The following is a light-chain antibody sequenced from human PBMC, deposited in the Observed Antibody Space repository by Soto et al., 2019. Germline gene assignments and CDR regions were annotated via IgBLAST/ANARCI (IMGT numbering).Light chain of an antibody. CDR1: SSNIGSTY. Sequence: QSVLTQPPSLSAAPGQKVTISCSGSSSNIGSTYVSWYQQLPGTAPKLLIYDNNKRPSGIPDRFSGSKSGTSATLGITGLQTGDEADYYCETWDASLSAVVFGGGTKLTVL. J-gene: IGLJ2*01. CDR2: DNN. V-gene: IGLV1-51*01. CDR3: ETWDASLSAVV.